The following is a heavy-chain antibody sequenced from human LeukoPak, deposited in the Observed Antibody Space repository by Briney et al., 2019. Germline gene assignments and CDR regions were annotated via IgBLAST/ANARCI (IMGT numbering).Heavy chain of an antibody. V-gene: IGHV3-30*02. D-gene: IGHD1-14*01. Sequence: GGSLRLSCAASGFTFNSYGMHWVRQAPGKGLEWVAFIRYDGSNRYYADSVKGRFTISRDNSKNTLYLQMNSLKTEDTAVYYCTRPDDYGDYWGQGTLVTVSS. CDR2: IRYDGSNR. CDR3: TRPDDYGDY. CDR1: GFTFNSYG. J-gene: IGHJ4*02.